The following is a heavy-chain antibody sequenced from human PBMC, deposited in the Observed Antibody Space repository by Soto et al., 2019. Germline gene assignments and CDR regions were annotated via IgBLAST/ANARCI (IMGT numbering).Heavy chain of an antibody. CDR1: GFTFSSYG. J-gene: IGHJ6*02. V-gene: IGHV3-30*18. CDR2: ISYDGSNK. CDR3: AKETTYYDFWSGHRDYGMDV. Sequence: GGSLRLSCAASGFTFSSYGMHWVRQAPGKGLEWVAVISYDGSNKYYADSVKGRFTISRDNSKNTLYLQMNSLRAEDTAVYYCAKETTYYDFWSGHRDYGMDVWGQGTTVTVSS. D-gene: IGHD3-3*01.